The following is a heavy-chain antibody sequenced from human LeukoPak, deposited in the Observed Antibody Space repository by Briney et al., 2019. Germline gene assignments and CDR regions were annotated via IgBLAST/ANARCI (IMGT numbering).Heavy chain of an antibody. J-gene: IGHJ4*02. Sequence: ASVTVSCTASGYTFTGYYMHWVRQAPGQGLEWMGWINPNSGGTNYAQKFQGRVTMTGDTSISTAYMELSRLRSDDTAVYYCARRGHYSNYGADYWGQGTLVTVSS. V-gene: IGHV1-2*02. D-gene: IGHD4-11*01. CDR2: INPNSGGT. CDR3: ARRGHYSNYGADY. CDR1: GYTFTGYY.